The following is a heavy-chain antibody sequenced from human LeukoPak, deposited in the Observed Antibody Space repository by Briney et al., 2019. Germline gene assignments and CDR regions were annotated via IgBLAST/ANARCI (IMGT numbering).Heavy chain of an antibody. V-gene: IGHV4-39*01. J-gene: IGHJ4*02. CDR3: TVDDRRTFDY. D-gene: IGHD4-23*01. CDR1: GGSISSSSYY. CDR2: IYYSGST. Sequence: SETLSLTCTVSGGSISSSSYYWGWIRQPPGKGLEWIGSIYYSGSTFYNPSLKSRVTISVDTSRNQFSLKLSSVTAADTAVYTTTVDDRRTFDYWGQGILVTVSS.